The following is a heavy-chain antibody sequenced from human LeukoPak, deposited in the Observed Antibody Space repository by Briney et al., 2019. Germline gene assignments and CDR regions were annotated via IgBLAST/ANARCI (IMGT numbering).Heavy chain of an antibody. CDR3: ARGSTSDWPLDH. V-gene: IGHV1-3*01. D-gene: IGHD6-19*01. J-gene: IGHJ4*02. Sequence: GASVKVPCKASGYTFSGYAIHWVRQAPGQGFEWMGWIDADNGDTRYSQKFQGRVTITRDTSASTVYMELSGLRSEDTAVYYCARGSTSDWPLDHWGQETLVTISS. CDR2: IDADNGDT. CDR1: GYTFSGYA.